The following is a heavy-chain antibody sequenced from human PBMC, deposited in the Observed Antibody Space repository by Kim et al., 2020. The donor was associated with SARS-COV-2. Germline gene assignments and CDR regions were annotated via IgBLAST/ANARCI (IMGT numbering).Heavy chain of an antibody. V-gene: IGHV4-31*02. D-gene: IGHD3-10*01. Sequence: YNPSLTSRVTISVDTSKNQFSLKLSSVTAADTAVYYCARVVTSYYYGMDVWGQGTTVTVSS. CDR3: ARVVTSYYYGMDV. J-gene: IGHJ6*02.